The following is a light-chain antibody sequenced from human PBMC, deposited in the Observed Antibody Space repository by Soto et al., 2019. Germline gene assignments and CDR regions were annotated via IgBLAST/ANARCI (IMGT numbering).Light chain of an antibody. CDR3: CSYAGSSTFWV. CDR1: SSDVGGYIY. Sequence: QSALTQPRSVSGSPGQSVTISCTGTSSDVGGYIYVSWYQQYPAKAPKVMIYDVSRRPSGVPDRFSGSKSGNTASLTISGLQAEDEADYYCCSYAGSSTFWVFGGGTQLTVL. CDR2: DVS. V-gene: IGLV2-11*01. J-gene: IGLJ3*02.